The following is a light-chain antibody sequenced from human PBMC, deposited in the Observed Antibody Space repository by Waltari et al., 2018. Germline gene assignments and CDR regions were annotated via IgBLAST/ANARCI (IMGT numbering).Light chain of an antibody. CDR1: QDISSY. V-gene: IGKV1-9*01. CDR2: AAS. J-gene: IGKJ4*01. CDR3: QQLNVYPLT. Sequence: DIQLTQSPSFLSASVGDRVTISCRASQDISSYLAWYQQKPGEAPKLLIYAASTLQSGVPSRVSGSGSGTEFTLTISSLQPEDFAAYYCQQLNVYPLTFGGGSKVEIK.